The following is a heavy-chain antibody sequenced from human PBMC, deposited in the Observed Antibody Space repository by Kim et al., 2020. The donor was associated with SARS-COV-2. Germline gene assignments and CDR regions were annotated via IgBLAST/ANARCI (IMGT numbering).Heavy chain of an antibody. V-gene: IGHV3-23*01. Sequence: YYAESRKARFTNSRDNSKPTLYLQMNSLRAEDTAVYYCAKDPTGTLKFDYWGQGTLVTVSS. J-gene: IGHJ4*02. D-gene: IGHD1-7*01. CDR3: AKDPTGTLKFDY.